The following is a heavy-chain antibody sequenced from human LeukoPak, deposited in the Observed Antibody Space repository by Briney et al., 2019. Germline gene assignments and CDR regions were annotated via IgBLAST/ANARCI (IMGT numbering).Heavy chain of an antibody. J-gene: IGHJ4*02. V-gene: IGHV3-48*03. Sequence: GGSLRLSCAASGFTFSTYEMNWVRQAPGKGLEWVSYISSSGSTIYYADSVKGRFTISRDNAKNSLYLQMNSLRAEDTAVYYCARVGWGQQLARLDYWGQGTLVTVSS. D-gene: IGHD6-13*01. CDR3: ARVGWGQQLARLDY. CDR2: ISSSGSTI. CDR1: GFTFSTYE.